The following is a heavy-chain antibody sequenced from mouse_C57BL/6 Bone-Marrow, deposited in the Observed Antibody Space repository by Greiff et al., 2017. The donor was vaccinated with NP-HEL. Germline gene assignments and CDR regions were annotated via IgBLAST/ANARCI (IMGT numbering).Heavy chain of an antibody. CDR3: PTNYNGSSYAMDY. V-gene: IGHV14-4*01. CDR1: GFNIIDDY. Sequence: VQLQQSGAELVRPGASVKLSCTASGFNIIDDYMHWVKQRPEQGLEWIGWIDPENGDTEYASKFQGKATITADTSSNTAYLQLSSLTSEDTAVYNCPTNYNGSSYAMDYWGQGPSVTVSS. J-gene: IGHJ4*01. CDR2: IDPENGDT. D-gene: IGHD1-1*01.